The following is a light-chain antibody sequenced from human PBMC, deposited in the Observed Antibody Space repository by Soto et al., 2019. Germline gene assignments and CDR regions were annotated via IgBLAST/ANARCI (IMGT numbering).Light chain of an antibody. Sequence: QPVLTQSSSASASLGSSVKLTCTLSSGHSSYIIAWHQQQPGKAPRYLMKLEGSGSYNKGSGVPDRFSGSSSGADRYLTISNLRLEDEADYYCETWDSNTRVFGGGTKLTVL. V-gene: IGLV4-60*02. CDR2: LEGSGSY. CDR1: SGHSSYI. J-gene: IGLJ2*01. CDR3: ETWDSNTRV.